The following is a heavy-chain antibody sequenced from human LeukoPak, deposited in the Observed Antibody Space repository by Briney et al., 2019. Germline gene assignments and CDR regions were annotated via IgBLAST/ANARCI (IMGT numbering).Heavy chain of an antibody. J-gene: IGHJ3*02. CDR3: ARESINWGSSPAGFDI. D-gene: IGHD7-27*01. CDR2: IYYSGST. CDR1: GGSISSSSYY. V-gene: IGHV4-39*07. Sequence: PSETLSLTCTVSGGSISSSSYYWGWIRQPPGKGLEWIGNIYYSGSTYYNPSLKSRVTISVDTSKNQFSLKLSSVTAADTALYYCARESINWGSSPAGFDIWGQGTMVTVSS.